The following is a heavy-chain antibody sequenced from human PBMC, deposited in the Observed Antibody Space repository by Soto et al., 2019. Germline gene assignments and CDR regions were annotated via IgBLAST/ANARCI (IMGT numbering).Heavy chain of an antibody. J-gene: IGHJ3*02. CDR1: GGSISSSSYY. D-gene: IGHD2-21*02. Sequence: SETLSLTCTVSGGSISSSSYYWGWIRQPPGKGLEWIGSIYYSGSTYYNPPLKSRVTISVDTSKNQFSLKLSSVTAADTAVYYCARLYPKHIVAVTANGDAFDIWGKGTMVTVS. CDR3: ARLYPKHIVAVTANGDAFDI. CDR2: IYYSGST. V-gene: IGHV4-39*01.